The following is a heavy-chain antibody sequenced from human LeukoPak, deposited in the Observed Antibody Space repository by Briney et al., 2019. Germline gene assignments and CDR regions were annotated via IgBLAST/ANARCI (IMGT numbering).Heavy chain of an antibody. D-gene: IGHD6-19*01. Sequence: KPSETLSLTCTVSGGSISSYYWSWIRQPAGKGLEWIGRIYTSGSTNYNPSLKSRVTMSVDTSKNQFSLKLSSVTAADTAVYYCARGGVGKPGYSSGSRKWYFDLWGRGTLVTVSS. J-gene: IGHJ2*01. CDR2: IYTSGST. CDR1: GGSISSYY. V-gene: IGHV4-4*07. CDR3: ARGGVGKPGYSSGSRKWYFDL.